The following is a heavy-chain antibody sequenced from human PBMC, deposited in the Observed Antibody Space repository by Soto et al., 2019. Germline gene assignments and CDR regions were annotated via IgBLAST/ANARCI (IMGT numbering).Heavy chain of an antibody. CDR2: ISYDGSNK. CDR3: ARELRNCSSTSCYADDAFDI. CDR1: GFTFSSYA. V-gene: IGHV3-30-3*01. D-gene: IGHD2-2*01. Sequence: GGSLRLSCAASGFTFSSYAMHWVRQAPGKGLEWVAVISYDGSNKYYADSVKGRFTISRDNSKNTLYLQMNSLRAEDTAVYYCARELRNCSSTSCYADDAFDIWGQGTMVTVSS. J-gene: IGHJ3*02.